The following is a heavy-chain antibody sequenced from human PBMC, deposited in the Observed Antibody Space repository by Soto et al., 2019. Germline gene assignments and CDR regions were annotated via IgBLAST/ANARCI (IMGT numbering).Heavy chain of an antibody. Sequence: PGESLKISCRGSGYRFTSYWISWVRQMPGKGLEWLGRIDPSDSYTNYSPSFQGHVTISADKSISTAYLQRSSLKASDTAMYYCARHRGSSSSFMYVWGQGTTVTVSS. D-gene: IGHD6-6*01. CDR2: IDPSDSYT. CDR1: GYRFTSYW. J-gene: IGHJ6*02. V-gene: IGHV5-10-1*01. CDR3: ARHRGSSSSFMYV.